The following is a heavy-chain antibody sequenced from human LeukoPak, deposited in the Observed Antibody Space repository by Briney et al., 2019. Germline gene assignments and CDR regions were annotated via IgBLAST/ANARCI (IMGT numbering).Heavy chain of an antibody. D-gene: IGHD3-9*01. Sequence: ASVKVSCEASGYTFTSYGISWVRQAPGQGLEWMGWISAYNGNTNYAQKLQGRVTMTTDTSTSTAYTELRSLRSDDTAVYYCARGFWAGDILTGYYWMPPAPFDPWGQGSLVTVSS. V-gene: IGHV1-18*04. J-gene: IGHJ5*02. CDR2: ISAYNGNT. CDR1: GYTFTSYG. CDR3: ARGFWAGDILTGYYWMPPAPFDP.